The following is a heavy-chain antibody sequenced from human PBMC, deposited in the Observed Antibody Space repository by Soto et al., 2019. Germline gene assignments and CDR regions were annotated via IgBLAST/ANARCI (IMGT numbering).Heavy chain of an antibody. CDR3: ARLVPKSLDY. J-gene: IGHJ4*02. CDR2: ISAYNGNT. Sequence: GASVKVSCKASGYTFTSHGIHWVRQAPGQGLEWMGWISAYNGNTKYAQKLQGRVTLTRDTSTGTAYMELRSLKASDSATYYCARLVPKSLDYWGQGTLVTVSS. D-gene: IGHD6-6*01. CDR1: GYTFTSHG. V-gene: IGHV1-18*01.